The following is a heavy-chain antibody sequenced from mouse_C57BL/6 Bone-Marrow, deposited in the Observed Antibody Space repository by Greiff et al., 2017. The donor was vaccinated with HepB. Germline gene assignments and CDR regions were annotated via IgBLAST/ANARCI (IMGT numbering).Heavy chain of an antibody. CDR1: GFSFTSYA. V-gene: IGHV2-9-1*01. CDR2: KCTCDGT. CDR3: ARRGGRNYFDY. J-gene: IGHJ2*01. Sequence: VKLQESGPGLVAPSQCLSMTCTVSGFSFTSYAISWVRQTPGKGLEWLGVKCTCDGTNYNSAHKSRLSIIKENSKSQVFLIMTSLQTDDTARYYCARRGGRNYFDYWGQGTTLTVSS.